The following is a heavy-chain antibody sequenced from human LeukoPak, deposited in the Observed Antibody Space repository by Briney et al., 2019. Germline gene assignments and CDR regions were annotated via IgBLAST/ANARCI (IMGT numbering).Heavy chain of an antibody. D-gene: IGHD6-19*01. J-gene: IGHJ4*02. CDR3: ARDRDYYNSGGTMIDY. CDR1: GFTFSSYA. V-gene: IGHV3-30*03. Sequence: GGSLRLSCAASGFTFSSYAMNWVRQAPGKGLEWVAVISYDGNKKYYADSVKGRFDISRDNSKNILYMQMNSLRTEDTAVYYCARDRDYYNSGGTMIDYWGQGTLVTVSS. CDR2: ISYDGNKK.